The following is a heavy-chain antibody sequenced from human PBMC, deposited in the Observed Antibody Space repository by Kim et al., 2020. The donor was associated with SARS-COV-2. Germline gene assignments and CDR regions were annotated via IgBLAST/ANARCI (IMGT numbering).Heavy chain of an antibody. D-gene: IGHD3-10*01. CDR3: AREGITMVRGVRSWFDP. J-gene: IGHJ5*02. Sequence: ASVKVSCKASGYTFTGYYMHWVRQAPGQGLEWMGWINPNSGGTNYAQKFQGRVTMTRDTSISTAYMELNRLRSDDTAVYYCAREGITMVRGVRSWFDPWGQGTLVTVSS. CDR2: INPNSGGT. CDR1: GYTFTGYY. V-gene: IGHV1-2*02.